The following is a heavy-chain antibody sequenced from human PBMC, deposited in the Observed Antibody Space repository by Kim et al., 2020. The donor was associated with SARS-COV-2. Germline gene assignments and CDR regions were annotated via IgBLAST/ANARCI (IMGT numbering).Heavy chain of an antibody. V-gene: IGHV3-15*01. CDR3: TTLSSSGWS. CDR2: IKSQTDGGTT. CDR1: GFTFSNAW. D-gene: IGHD6-19*01. Sequence: GGSLRLSCAASGFTFSNAWMSWVRQAPGKGPEWVGRIKSQTDGGTTDYAAPMKGRFTISRDDSENRLYLQMNSLKTEDTAVYYCTTLSSSGWSWGQGTLVTVSS. J-gene: IGHJ4*02.